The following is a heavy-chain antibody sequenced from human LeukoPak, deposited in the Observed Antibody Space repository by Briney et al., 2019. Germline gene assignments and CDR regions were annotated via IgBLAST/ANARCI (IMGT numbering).Heavy chain of an antibody. CDR2: INPNTGGT. J-gene: IGHJ4*02. CDR3: ATMGAKNFDH. CDR1: GYTFTDYY. V-gene: IGHV1-2*02. D-gene: IGHD1-26*01. Sequence: SVKVSCKASGYTFTDYYIHWVRQAPGQGLEWLGWINPNTGGTHYVQKFQDRVTMTRDRSIRTAYMEVSRLGSDDTAEYYCATMGAKNFDHWGQGTLVTVSS.